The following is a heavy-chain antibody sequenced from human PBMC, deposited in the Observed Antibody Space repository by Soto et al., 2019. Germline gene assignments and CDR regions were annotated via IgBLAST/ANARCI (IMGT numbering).Heavy chain of an antibody. Sequence: PSQTLSLTCVISGDSVSSNSAAWNWIRQSPSRGLEWLGRTYYRSKWYNDYAVSVKSRITINPDTSKNQFSLQLNSVTPEDTAVYYCARGRCSPTLGYCSGDDYWGQGTLVTVSS. D-gene: IGHD2-15*01. CDR2: TYYRSKWYN. V-gene: IGHV6-1*01. CDR3: ARGRCSPTLGYCSGDDY. CDR1: GDSVSSNSAA. J-gene: IGHJ4*02.